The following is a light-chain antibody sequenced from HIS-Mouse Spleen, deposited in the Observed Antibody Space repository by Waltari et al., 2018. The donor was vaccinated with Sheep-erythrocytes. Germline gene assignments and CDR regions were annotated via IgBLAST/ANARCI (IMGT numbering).Light chain of an antibody. Sequence: SYELTHPPSVSVSPGQTASITCSGDKLGDKYACWYHQKPGQSPVLVIYQDSKRPSGIPERFSGSNSGNTATLTISGTQAMDEADYYCCSYAGSYNHVFATGTKVTVL. CDR1: KLGDKY. CDR3: CSYAGSYNHV. J-gene: IGLJ1*01. V-gene: IGLV3-1*01. CDR2: QDS.